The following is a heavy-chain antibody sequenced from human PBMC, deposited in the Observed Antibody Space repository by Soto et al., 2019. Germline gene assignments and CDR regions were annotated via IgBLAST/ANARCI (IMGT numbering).Heavy chain of an antibody. Sequence: PGGSLRLSCAASGFTFSSYAMSWVRQAPGRGLEWVSGISAGGGGASYADSVKGRFTISRDNSKNTLYLQMNSLRAEDTAVYYCAKDRGVTTFFWFDPWGQGTLDTVSS. CDR3: AKDRGVTTFFWFDP. J-gene: IGHJ5*02. CDR2: ISAGGGGA. CDR1: GFTFSSYA. V-gene: IGHV3-23*01. D-gene: IGHD4-17*01.